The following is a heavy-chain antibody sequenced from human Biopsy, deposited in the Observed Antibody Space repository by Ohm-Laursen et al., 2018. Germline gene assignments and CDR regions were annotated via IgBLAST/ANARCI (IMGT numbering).Heavy chain of an antibody. J-gene: IGHJ4*02. D-gene: IGHD3-16*01. V-gene: IGHV3-53*01. CDR3: ARYLKGVRTMYDNDAYGRTAFDN. Sequence: SLRLSCTAFGFTVSRNYMTWVRQAPGKGLEWVSVIDSGGYTHYTDSVKGRFTISRDNARNSLYLQMKSLRDEDTAVYYCARYLKGVRTMYDNDAYGRTAFDNWGQGTLVTVSS. CDR1: GFTVSRNY. CDR2: IDSGGYT.